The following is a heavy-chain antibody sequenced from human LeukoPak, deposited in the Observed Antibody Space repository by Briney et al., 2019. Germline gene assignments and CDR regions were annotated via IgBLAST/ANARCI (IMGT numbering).Heavy chain of an antibody. CDR2: IRSKANSYAT. Sequence: GGSLRLSCAASGFTFSGSAMHWVRQASGKGLEWVGRIRSKANSYATAYTASVKDRFTISRDNSKNTLYLQMNSLRAEDTAVYYCAKGPEPSSWPEDYFDYWGQGTLVTVSS. J-gene: IGHJ4*02. CDR1: GFTFSGSA. CDR3: AKGPEPSSWPEDYFDY. D-gene: IGHD6-13*01. V-gene: IGHV3-73*01.